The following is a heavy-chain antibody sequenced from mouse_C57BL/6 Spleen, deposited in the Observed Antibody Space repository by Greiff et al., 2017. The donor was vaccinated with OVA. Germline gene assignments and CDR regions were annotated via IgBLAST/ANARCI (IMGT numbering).Heavy chain of an antibody. V-gene: IGHV5S21*01. J-gene: IGHJ3*01. CDR2: ISSGGDYI. CDR3: TRHDYEFAY. CDR1: GFTFSSYA. Sequence: EVKVEESGEGLVKPGGSLKLSCAASGFTFSSYAMSWVRQTPEKRLEWVAYISSGGDYIYYADTVKGRFTISRDNARNTLYLQMSSLKSEDTAMYYCTRHDYEFAYWGQGTLVTVSA. D-gene: IGHD2-4*01.